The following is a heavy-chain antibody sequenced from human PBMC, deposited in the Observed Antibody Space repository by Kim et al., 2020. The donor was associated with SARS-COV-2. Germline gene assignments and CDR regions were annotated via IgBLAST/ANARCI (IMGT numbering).Heavy chain of an antibody. CDR2: IYYSGST. CDR1: GGSISSSSYY. D-gene: IGHD6-13*01. J-gene: IGHJ3*02. V-gene: IGHV4-39*01. Sequence: SETLSLTCTVSGGSISSSSYYWGWIRQPPGKGLEWIGSIYYSGSTYYNPSLKSRVTISVDTSKNQFSLKLSSVTAADTAVYYCARQNRAAAGRHAFDIWGQGTMVTVSS. CDR3: ARQNRAAAGRHAFDI.